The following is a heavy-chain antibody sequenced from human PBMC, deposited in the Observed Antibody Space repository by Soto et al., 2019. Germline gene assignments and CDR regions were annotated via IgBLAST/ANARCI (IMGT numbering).Heavy chain of an antibody. CDR2: IYSSGST. D-gene: IGHD3-3*01. CDR1: GGAISTYY. V-gene: IGHV4-4*07. CDR3: ARGQRFSAWFDP. Sequence: SETLSLTCTVSGGAISTYYWTWIRQPAGKGLEWIGRIYSSGSTKYNPSLQSRVTMSLDTSNNQFSLRLTSVTAADTAVYYCARGQRFSAWFDPWGQGTLVTVS. J-gene: IGHJ5*02.